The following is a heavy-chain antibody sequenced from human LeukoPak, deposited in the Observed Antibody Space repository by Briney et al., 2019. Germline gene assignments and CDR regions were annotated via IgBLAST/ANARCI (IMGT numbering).Heavy chain of an antibody. Sequence: GGSLRLSCAASGFTFSSYAMSWVRQAPGKGLEWVSAISGSGGSTYYADSVKGRLTISRDNSKNTLYLQMNSRRAEDTAVYYCAKGIAAAGSAFDYWGQGTLVTVSS. J-gene: IGHJ4*02. CDR3: AKGIAAAGSAFDY. CDR2: ISGSGGST. CDR1: GFTFSSYA. D-gene: IGHD6-13*01. V-gene: IGHV3-23*01.